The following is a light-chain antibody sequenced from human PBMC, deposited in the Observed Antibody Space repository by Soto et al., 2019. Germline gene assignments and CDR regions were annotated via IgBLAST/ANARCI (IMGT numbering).Light chain of an antibody. Sequence: DIQMTQSPSTLSASVGDRVTITCRASQSISSWLAWYQQKPGKAPKLLIYKASSLESGVPSRFSGSGSGTEFTLTISSLQPDDFPPYLHPHPTRFGQETKVE. V-gene: IGKV1-5*03. CDR1: QSISSW. CDR3: PHPTR. CDR2: KAS. J-gene: IGKJ1*01.